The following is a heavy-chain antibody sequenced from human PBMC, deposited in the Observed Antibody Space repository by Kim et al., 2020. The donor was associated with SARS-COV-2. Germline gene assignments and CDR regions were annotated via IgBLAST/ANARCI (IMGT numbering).Heavy chain of an antibody. D-gene: IGHD5-18*01. J-gene: IGHJ4*02. CDR3: TRSGYSYGPSMYDY. V-gene: IGHV3-49*02. Sequence: ASVKGRFTISRDDAKSIAYLQMNSLKTEYTAVYYCTRSGYSYGPSMYDYWGQGTLVTVSS.